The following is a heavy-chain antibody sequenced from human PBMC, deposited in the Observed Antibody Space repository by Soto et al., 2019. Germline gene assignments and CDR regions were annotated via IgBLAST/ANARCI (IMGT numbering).Heavy chain of an antibody. CDR1: GFPVSSNY. D-gene: IGHD5-12*01. J-gene: IGHJ4*02. CDR3: ARRIVATMDY. V-gene: IGHV3-66*04. CDR2: IYSGGST. Sequence: GGSLRLSCAASGFPVSSNYMSWVRQAPGKGLEWVSVIYSGGSTYYADSVKGRFTISRDNSKNTLYLQMNSLRAEDTAVYYCARRIVATMDYWGQGTLVTVSS.